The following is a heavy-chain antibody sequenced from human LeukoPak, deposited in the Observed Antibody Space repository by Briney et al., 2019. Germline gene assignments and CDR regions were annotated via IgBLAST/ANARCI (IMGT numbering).Heavy chain of an antibody. CDR2: IYYSGST. CDR1: GGSISSGGYY. V-gene: IGHV4-61*08. Sequence: SETLSLTCTVSGGSISSGGYYWSWIRQHPGKGLEWIGYIYYSGSTNYNPSLKSRVTISVDTSKNQFSLKLSSVTAADTAVYYCARDLEDRAFDIWGQGTMVTVSP. J-gene: IGHJ3*02. CDR3: ARDLEDRAFDI.